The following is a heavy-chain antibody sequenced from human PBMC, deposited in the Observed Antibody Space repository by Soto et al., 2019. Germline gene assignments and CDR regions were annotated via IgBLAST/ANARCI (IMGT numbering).Heavy chain of an antibody. D-gene: IGHD3-22*01. J-gene: IGHJ4*02. V-gene: IGHV5-51*01. CDR1: GHIFSNYW. Sequence: GESLKISCKGSGHIFSNYWIGWVRQMPGKGLEWMGIIYPGDSDTRYSPSFQGQVTITVDKSINTAYLQWSRLKASDTAMYYCARQRLWGTSGYYYFENWGQGTLVTVSS. CDR2: IYPGDSDT. CDR3: ARQRLWGTSGYYYFEN.